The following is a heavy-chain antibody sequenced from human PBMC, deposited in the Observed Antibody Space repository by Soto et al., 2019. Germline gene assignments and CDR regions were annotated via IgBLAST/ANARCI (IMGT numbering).Heavy chain of an antibody. D-gene: IGHD3-22*01. J-gene: IGHJ4*02. CDR2: INHSGSP. V-gene: IGHV4-34*01. Sequence: QVQLHQWGAGLLKPSDTLSLTCAVSGGSFRFYYWSWIRQPPGKELGWIGEINHSGSPNYNSSLKSRVTISVDTSKNQFSLKLGSVTAADTAVYYCVTRFYDSSGYYLFYVDSWGQGTLVTVS. CDR1: GGSFRFYY. CDR3: VTRFYDSSGYYLFYVDS.